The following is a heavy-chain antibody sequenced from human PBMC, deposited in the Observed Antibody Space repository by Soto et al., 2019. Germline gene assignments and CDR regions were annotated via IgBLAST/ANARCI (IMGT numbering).Heavy chain of an antibody. D-gene: IGHD1-26*01. V-gene: IGHV4-59*01. CDR2: IYYSGST. Sequence: TLSLTCRVAGGSISRSYWRWIRQPPGKGLEWIGYIYYSGSTNYNPSLKSRVTISVDTSKNQFSLKLSSVTAADTAVYFCARDLVGRGMDVWGQGTTVTVSS. J-gene: IGHJ6*02. CDR3: ARDLVGRGMDV. CDR1: GGSISRSY.